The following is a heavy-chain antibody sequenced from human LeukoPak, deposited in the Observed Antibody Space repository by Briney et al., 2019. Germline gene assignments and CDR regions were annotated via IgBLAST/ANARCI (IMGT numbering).Heavy chain of an antibody. CDR2: ISGRGGTT. CDR1: GFTFSSSA. J-gene: IGHJ4*02. D-gene: IGHD6-19*01. CDR3: AKDRDTTSARAGSAFDY. Sequence: GGSLRLSCAASGFTFSSSAMNWVRQAPGKGLEWVSAISGRGGTTYYADSVKGRFTISRDNSMNTLYLQMNSLRAEDTAIYYCAKDRDTTSARAGSAFDYWGQGTLVTVSS. V-gene: IGHV3-23*01.